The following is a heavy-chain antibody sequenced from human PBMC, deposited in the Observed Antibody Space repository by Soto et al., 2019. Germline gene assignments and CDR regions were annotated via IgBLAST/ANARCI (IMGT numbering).Heavy chain of an antibody. V-gene: IGHV4-31*03. CDR3: ARGRGDRNYSGGVNSDRRDAIDV. D-gene: IGHD2-21*02. J-gene: IGHJ3*01. CDR2: IYYSGST. Sequence: SETLSLTCTVSGASITSRGYFWTWIRQHPGKGLEWIGYIYYSGSTYYNSSLKSRVKISVDTSRSEFSLKLTSVTAADTALYYCARGRGDRNYSGGVNSDRRDAIDVWGQGTMVPVSS. CDR1: GASITSRGYF.